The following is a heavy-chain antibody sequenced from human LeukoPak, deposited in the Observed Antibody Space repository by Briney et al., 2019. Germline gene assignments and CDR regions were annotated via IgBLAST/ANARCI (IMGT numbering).Heavy chain of an antibody. V-gene: IGHV4-39*07. CDR2: IYYSGST. J-gene: IGHJ3*02. CDR1: GGSISNSNYF. D-gene: IGHD5-18*01. CDR3: ARDVPRYSYGRDAFDI. Sequence: SETLSLTCTVSGGSISNSNYFWGWIRQPPGKGLEWIGTIYYSGSTYYNPSLKSRVTISVDTSKNQFSLNLSSVTAADTAVYYCARDVPRYSYGRDAFDIWGQGTMVTVSS.